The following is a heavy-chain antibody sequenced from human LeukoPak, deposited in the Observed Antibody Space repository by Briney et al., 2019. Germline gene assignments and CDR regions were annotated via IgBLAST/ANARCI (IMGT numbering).Heavy chain of an antibody. CDR1: GFTFSSYA. J-gene: IGHJ5*02. D-gene: IGHD2-21*02. Sequence: GGSLRLSCAASGFTFSSYAMSWVRQAPGKGLEWVSAISGSGGSTYYADSVKGRFTISRDNSKNTLYLQMNSLRAEDTDVYYCAKDRTYCGGDCYPNWFDPWGQGTLVTVSS. V-gene: IGHV3-23*01. CDR3: AKDRTYCGGDCYPNWFDP. CDR2: ISGSGGST.